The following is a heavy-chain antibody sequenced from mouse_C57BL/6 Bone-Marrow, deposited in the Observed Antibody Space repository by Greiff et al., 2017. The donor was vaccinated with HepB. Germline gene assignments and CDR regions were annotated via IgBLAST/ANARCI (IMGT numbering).Heavy chain of an antibody. CDR3: ARCGVYYGSSLHFDY. CDR2: IYPGSGST. CDR1: GYTFTSYW. Sequence: VQLQQPGAELVKPGASVKMSCKASGYTFTSYWITWVKQRPGQGLEWIGDIYPGSGSTNYNEKFKSKATLTVDTSSSTAYMQLSSLTSEDSAVYYCARCGVYYGSSLHFDYWGQGTTLTVSS. V-gene: IGHV1-55*01. D-gene: IGHD1-1*01. J-gene: IGHJ2*01.